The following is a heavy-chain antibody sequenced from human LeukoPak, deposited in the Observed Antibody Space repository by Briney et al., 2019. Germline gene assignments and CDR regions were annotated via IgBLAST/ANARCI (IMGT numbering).Heavy chain of an antibody. CDR3: ARQSAAVRAAFDY. Sequence: SETLSLTCTVSGGSISSLYWSWLRQPAGKALEWIGRISTTLGTDYGPSLMSRVTMSVDTSENQFSLTLTSVTAADTAVYYCARQSAAVRAAFDYWGQGILVTVSS. D-gene: IGHD3-10*01. CDR1: GGSISSLY. J-gene: IGHJ4*02. CDR2: ISTTLGT. V-gene: IGHV4-4*07.